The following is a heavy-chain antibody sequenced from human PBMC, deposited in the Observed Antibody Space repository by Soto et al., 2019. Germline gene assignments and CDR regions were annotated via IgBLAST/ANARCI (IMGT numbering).Heavy chain of an antibody. J-gene: IGHJ5*02. CDR2: IIPIFGTA. Sequence: QVQLVQSGAEVKKPGSSVKVSCKASGGTFSSYAISWVRQAPGQGLEWMGGIIPIFGTANYAQKFQGRVTITEDESTSTXYXVLTRLTAEDTAVYYCARDGARGYCSGGSCYDWFDPWGQGTLVTVSS. V-gene: IGHV1-69*12. CDR3: ARDGARGYCSGGSCYDWFDP. D-gene: IGHD2-15*01. CDR1: GGTFSSYA.